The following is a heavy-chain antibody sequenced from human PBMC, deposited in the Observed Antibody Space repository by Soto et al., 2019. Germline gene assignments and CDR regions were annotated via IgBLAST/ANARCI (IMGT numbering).Heavy chain of an antibody. Sequence: QVQLQESGPGLVRSSETLSLTCTVSGVSVTTGSYNWSWIRRPPGKGLEWIGNIFFTGITHYNPSLNNRVTMSVDTSKNQFSLTVTSVTAADTAVYYCARDGHGMDVWGQGTTVTVSS. CDR1: GVSVTTGSYN. CDR2: IFFTGIT. CDR3: ARDGHGMDV. V-gene: IGHV4-61*01. J-gene: IGHJ6*02.